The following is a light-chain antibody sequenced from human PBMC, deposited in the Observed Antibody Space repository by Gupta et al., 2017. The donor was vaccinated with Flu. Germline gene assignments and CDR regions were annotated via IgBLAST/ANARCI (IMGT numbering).Light chain of an antibody. CDR1: QSISSW. V-gene: IGKV1-5*03. CDR3: QQYNNYSGT. J-gene: IGKJ1*01. Sequence: PSTLSASVGDRVTITCRASQSISSWLAWYQQKPGKAPKLLIYKASILESGVPSRFSGSGSGTEFTLTISILHPDDFATYYCQQYNNYSGTFGQGTKVEIK. CDR2: KAS.